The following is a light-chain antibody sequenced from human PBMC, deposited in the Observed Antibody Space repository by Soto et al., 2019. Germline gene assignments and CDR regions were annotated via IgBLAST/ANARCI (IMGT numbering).Light chain of an antibody. CDR2: AAS. Sequence: IQLTQSPSSLSASVGDRVTITCRAGQGISSFLAWYQQKPGKAPKLLIYAASTLQSGVPSRFSGSGSGTDFTLTISSLQPEDFTTYYCQQPNSYPLTFGGGTKVEIK. V-gene: IGKV1-9*01. CDR1: QGISSF. CDR3: QQPNSYPLT. J-gene: IGKJ4*01.